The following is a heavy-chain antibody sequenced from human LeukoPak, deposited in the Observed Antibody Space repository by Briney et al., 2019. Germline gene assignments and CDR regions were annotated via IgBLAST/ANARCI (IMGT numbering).Heavy chain of an antibody. D-gene: IGHD2-2*01. Sequence: WASVKVSCKASGYTFIGYYMHWVRQAPGQGLEWMGWINPNSGGTNYAQKLQGRVTMTRDTSISTAYMELSRLRSDDTAVYYCARAKKYCSSTSCYSGNWFDPWGQGTLVTVSS. CDR2: INPNSGGT. CDR3: ARAKKYCSSTSCYSGNWFDP. V-gene: IGHV1-2*02. CDR1: GYTFIGYY. J-gene: IGHJ5*02.